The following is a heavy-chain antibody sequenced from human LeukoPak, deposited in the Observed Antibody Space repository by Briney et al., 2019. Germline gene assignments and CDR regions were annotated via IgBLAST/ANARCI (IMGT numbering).Heavy chain of an antibody. CDR2: ISGSGGST. V-gene: IGHV3-23*01. Sequence: GGSLRLSCAASGFTFSSYAMSWVRQAPRKGLEWVSAISGSGGSTYYAASVKGRFTTSRDNSKNTLYLQMNSLRAEDTAVYYCARDLLLWFGELLVDYYYYYGMDVWGQGTTVTVSS. CDR3: ARDLLLWFGELLVDYYYYYGMDV. J-gene: IGHJ6*02. D-gene: IGHD3-10*01. CDR1: GFTFSSYA.